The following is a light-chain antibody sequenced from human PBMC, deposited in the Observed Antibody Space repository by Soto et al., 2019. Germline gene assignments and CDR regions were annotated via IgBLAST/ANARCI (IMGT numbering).Light chain of an antibody. V-gene: IGKV1-33*01. J-gene: IGKJ5*01. Sequence: DIQMTQSPSSLSASVGDRVTITCRASQSISNYLNWYQQKPGKAPKLLIYDASNLETGVPSRFSGSGSGTDFTFTISSLQTEDIGTYYCQQYDILPITFGRGTRLEI. CDR2: DAS. CDR3: QQYDILPIT. CDR1: QSISNY.